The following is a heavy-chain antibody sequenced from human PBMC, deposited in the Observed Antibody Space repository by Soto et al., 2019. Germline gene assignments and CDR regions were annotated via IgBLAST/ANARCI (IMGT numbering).Heavy chain of an antibody. J-gene: IGHJ4*02. Sequence: EVQLVESGGGLLQPGGSLRLSCAASGFTFSSYWMHWVRQAPGKGLVWVSRINNDGSTTNYADFVKGRFTISRDNAQNTLYLQMNSLRAEDMAVYYCASETHYYDTTAGYRDYWGQGTLVTVSS. V-gene: IGHV3-74*01. D-gene: IGHD3-16*01. CDR2: INNDGSTT. CDR1: GFTFSSYW. CDR3: ASETHYYDTTAGYRDY.